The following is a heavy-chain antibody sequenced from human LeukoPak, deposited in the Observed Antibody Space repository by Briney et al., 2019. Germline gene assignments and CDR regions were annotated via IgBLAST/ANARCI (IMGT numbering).Heavy chain of an antibody. Sequence: ASVKVSCKASGYTFTSYGISWVRQAPGQGLEWMGRIIPILGIANYAQKFQGRVTITADKSTSTAYMELSSLRSEDTAVYYCASSIFGVVTKPNYYYGMDVWGQGTTVTVSS. CDR2: IIPILGIA. J-gene: IGHJ6*02. D-gene: IGHD3-3*01. CDR1: GYTFTSYG. CDR3: ASSIFGVVTKPNYYYGMDV. V-gene: IGHV1-69*04.